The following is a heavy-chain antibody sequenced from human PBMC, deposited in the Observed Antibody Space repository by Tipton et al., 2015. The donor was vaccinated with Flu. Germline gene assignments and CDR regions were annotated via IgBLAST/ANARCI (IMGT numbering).Heavy chain of an antibody. CDR2: IYYSGST. V-gene: IGHV4-59*08. CDR3: ARGDGYNFDY. Sequence: TLSLTCTVSGGSISTYYWSWIRQPPGKGLEWIGYIYYSGSTNYNPSLKSRVTISVDTSKNQFSLKLSSVTAADTAVYYRARGDGYNFDYWGQGTLVTVSS. J-gene: IGHJ4*02. D-gene: IGHD5-24*01. CDR1: GGSISTYY.